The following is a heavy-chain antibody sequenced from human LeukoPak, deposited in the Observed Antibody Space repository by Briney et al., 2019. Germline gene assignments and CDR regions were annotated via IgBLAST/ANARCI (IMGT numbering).Heavy chain of an antibody. CDR2: IIPIFGTA. J-gene: IGHJ4*02. D-gene: IGHD5-18*01. CDR1: GGTFSSYA. CDR3: AGGYSYGYVVDY. Sequence: SVKVSCKASGGTFSSYAISWVRQAPGQGLEWVGGIIPIFGTANYAQKFQGRVTITADESTSTAYMELSSLRSEDTAVYYCAGGYSYGYVVDYWGQGTLVTVSS. V-gene: IGHV1-69*13.